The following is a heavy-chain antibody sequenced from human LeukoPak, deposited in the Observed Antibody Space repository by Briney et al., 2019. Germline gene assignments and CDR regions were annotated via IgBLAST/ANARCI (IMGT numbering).Heavy chain of an antibody. J-gene: IGHJ5*02. CDR3: ARGATITGTTVRFDP. D-gene: IGHD1-7*01. CDR2: IYYSGST. Sequence: KPSETLSLTCTVSGGSISSYYWSWIRQPPGKGLEWIGYIYYSGSTNYNPSLKSRVTISVDTSKNQFSLKLSSVTAADTAVYYCARGATITGTTVRFDPRGQGTLVTVSS. V-gene: IGHV4-59*12. CDR1: GGSISSYY.